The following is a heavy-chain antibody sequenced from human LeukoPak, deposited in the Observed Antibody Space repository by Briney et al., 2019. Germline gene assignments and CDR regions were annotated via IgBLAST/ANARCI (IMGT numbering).Heavy chain of an antibody. CDR2: ITGSGGST. D-gene: IGHD4-17*01. Sequence: GASLRLSCAAFGFTFDSSAMSCVRQAPGKGLEWVSVITGSGGSTYYADSVKGRFTISRDTSNNTLYLQMNSLRADDTAVYYCAKLTTTWGQGTLVTVSP. CDR1: GFTFDSSA. V-gene: IGHV3-23*01. CDR3: AKLTTT. J-gene: IGHJ5*02.